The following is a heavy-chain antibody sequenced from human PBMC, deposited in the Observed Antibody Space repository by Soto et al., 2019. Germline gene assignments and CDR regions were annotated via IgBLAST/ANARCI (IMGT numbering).Heavy chain of an antibody. J-gene: IGHJ6*02. CDR2: ISSSGSTI. CDR1: GFTFSSYE. CDR3: ARDQEAGSFFTYYYGMDV. V-gene: IGHV3-48*03. Sequence: GSLRLSCATSGFTFSSYEMNWVRQAPGKGLEWVSYISSSGSTIYYADSVKGRFTISRDNAKNSLYLQMDSLRAEDTAVYYCARDQEAGSFFTYYYGMDVWGQGTTVTVSS. D-gene: IGHD6-13*01.